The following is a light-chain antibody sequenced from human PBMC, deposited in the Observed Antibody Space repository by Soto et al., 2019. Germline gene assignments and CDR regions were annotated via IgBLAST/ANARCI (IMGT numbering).Light chain of an antibody. J-gene: IGLJ2*01. V-gene: IGLV2-14*01. Sequence: QSALTQPASVSGSPGQSITLSCTGTSSDIGGYDYVSWYQRHPGKAPKLIIYDVNTRPSGVSNRFSGSKSGNTASLTISGLQAEYEADYYCTSYASGSSHVVFGGGTKLTVL. CDR3: TSYASGSSHVV. CDR2: DVN. CDR1: SSDIGGYDY.